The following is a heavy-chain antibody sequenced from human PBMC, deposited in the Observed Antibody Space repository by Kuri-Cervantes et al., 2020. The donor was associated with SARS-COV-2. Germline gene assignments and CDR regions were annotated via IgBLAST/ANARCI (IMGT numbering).Heavy chain of an antibody. V-gene: IGHV1-18*01. CDR1: GYTFTSYG. D-gene: IGHD2-2*01. Sequence: ASVKVSCKASGYTFTSYGISWVRRAPGQGLEWMGWISAYNGNTNYAQKLQGRVTMTTDTSTSTAYMELRSLRSDDTAVYYRARDYIVVVPAANSNFDYWGQGTLVTVSS. CDR2: ISAYNGNT. CDR3: ARDYIVVVPAANSNFDY. J-gene: IGHJ4*02.